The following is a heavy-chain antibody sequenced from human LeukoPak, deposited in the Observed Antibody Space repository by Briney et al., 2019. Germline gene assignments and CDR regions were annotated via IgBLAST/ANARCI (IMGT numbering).Heavy chain of an antibody. D-gene: IGHD6-13*01. Sequence: ASVKVSCKASGYTFTSYAMNWVRQAPGQGLEWMGWINTNTGNPTYAQGFTGRFVFSLDTSVSTAYLQISSLKAEDTAVYYCARDLHSSSWYYYYYYYMDVWGKGTTVTVSS. CDR3: ARDLHSSSWYYYYYYYMDV. V-gene: IGHV7-4-1*02. J-gene: IGHJ6*03. CDR1: GYTFTSYA. CDR2: INTNTGNP.